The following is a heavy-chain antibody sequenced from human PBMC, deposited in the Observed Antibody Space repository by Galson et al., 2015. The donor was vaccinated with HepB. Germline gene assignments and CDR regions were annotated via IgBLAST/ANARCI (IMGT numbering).Heavy chain of an antibody. CDR1: GYTLTELS. CDR3: ATVPLNLYFDAFDI. J-gene: IGHJ3*02. D-gene: IGHD2-8*01. Sequence: SVKVSCKVSGYTLTELSMHWVRQAPGKGLEWMGGFDPEDGETIYAQKFQGRVTMTEDTSTDTAYMELSSLRSEDTAVYYCATVPLNLYFDAFDIWGQGTMVTVSS. CDR2: FDPEDGET. V-gene: IGHV1-24*01.